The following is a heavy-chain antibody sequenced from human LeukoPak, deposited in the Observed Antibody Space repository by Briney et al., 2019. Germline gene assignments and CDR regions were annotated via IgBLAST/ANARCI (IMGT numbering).Heavy chain of an antibody. J-gene: IGHJ4*02. D-gene: IGHD4-17*01. CDR3: ASTVRTTSFDS. V-gene: IGHV3-21*01. CDR1: GFTFSSYE. CDR2: ISRSSDYI. Sequence: KPGGSLRLSCAASGFTFSSYEMNWVRQAPGKGLEWVSSISRSSDYIYYTDSLKGRFTISRDNAKNSLYLQMNSLRAEDTAVYYCASTVRTTSFDSWGQGTLVTVSS.